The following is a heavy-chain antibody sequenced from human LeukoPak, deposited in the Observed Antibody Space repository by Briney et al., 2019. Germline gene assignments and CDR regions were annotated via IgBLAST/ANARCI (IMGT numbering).Heavy chain of an antibody. D-gene: IGHD5-18*01. V-gene: IGHV3-21*01. Sequence: GGSLRLSCAASGFTFSSYSMNWVRQAPGKGLEWVSSISSSSSYIYYADSVKGRFTISRDNAKNSLYLQMNSLRAEDTAVYYCASSGYSLSSVGRSELDYWGQGTLVTVSS. CDR3: ASSGYSLSSVGRSELDY. CDR2: ISSSSSYI. CDR1: GFTFSSYS. J-gene: IGHJ4*02.